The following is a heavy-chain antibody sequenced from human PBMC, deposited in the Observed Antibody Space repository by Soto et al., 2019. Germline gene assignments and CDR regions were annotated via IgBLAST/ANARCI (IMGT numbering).Heavy chain of an antibody. CDR1: GLTVSGKKY. Sequence: PGGSLRLSCAAFGLTVSGKKYVAWVRQAPGKGLEWISALYDVDGTYYADSVKGRFTTSSDSSKTTVYLQMNGLRPDDTAVYYCASWHEREHAYDVWGRGTTVTV. J-gene: IGHJ3*01. D-gene: IGHD1-1*01. CDR3: ASWHEREHAYDV. V-gene: IGHV3-53*01. CDR2: LYDVDGT.